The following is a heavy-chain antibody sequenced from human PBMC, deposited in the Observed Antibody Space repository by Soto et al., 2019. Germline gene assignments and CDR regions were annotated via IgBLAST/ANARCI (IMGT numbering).Heavy chain of an antibody. CDR3: ARGYSSGWYYYSDYDYGMDV. D-gene: IGHD6-19*01. J-gene: IGHJ6*02. CDR1: GGSFNRHT. Sequence: QVQLVQSGAEVRKPGSSVRVSCKASGGSFNRHTISWVRQAPGQGLEWMGGLIPIFGTAHHAQKFQGRVTIIADESTSTVYMELRSLRSDDTAVYYCARGYSSGWYYYSDYDYGMDVWGQGTTVTVSS. CDR2: LIPIFGTA. V-gene: IGHV1-69*01.